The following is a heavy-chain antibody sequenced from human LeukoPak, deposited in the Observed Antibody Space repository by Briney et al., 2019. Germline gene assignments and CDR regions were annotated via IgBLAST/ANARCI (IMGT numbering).Heavy chain of an antibody. Sequence: SETLSLTCTVSAVSISGSYWTWIRQSPGQALEWIGHIYYSGSTNYNPSLKSRVTISVDTSKKQFSLKLRSVTAADKAVYYCARAKVTYYYDGSGYYYFDTWGQGTLVTVSS. D-gene: IGHD3-22*01. CDR3: ARAKVTYYYDGSGYYYFDT. CDR2: IYYSGST. J-gene: IGHJ4*02. V-gene: IGHV4-59*01. CDR1: AVSISGSY.